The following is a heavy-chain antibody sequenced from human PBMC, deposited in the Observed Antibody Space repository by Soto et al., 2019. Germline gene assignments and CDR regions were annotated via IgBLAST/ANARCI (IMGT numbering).Heavy chain of an antibody. J-gene: IGHJ6*02. Sequence: QVQLVESGGGVVQPGRSLRLSCAASGFTFSSYGMHWVRQAPGKGLEWVAVIWYDGSNKYYPDSVKGRFTISRDNSKNTLYLKMNSLRAEDTAVYYCAREGGQQLVFPDYYYGMDVWGQGTTVTVSS. D-gene: IGHD6-13*01. V-gene: IGHV3-33*01. CDR3: AREGGQQLVFPDYYYGMDV. CDR1: GFTFSSYG. CDR2: IWYDGSNK.